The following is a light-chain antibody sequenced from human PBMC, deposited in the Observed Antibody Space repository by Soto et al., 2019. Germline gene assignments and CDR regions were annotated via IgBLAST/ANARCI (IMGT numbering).Light chain of an antibody. J-gene: IGKJ2*01. Sequence: EIVLTQSPATLSLSPGERATLSCRASQSVSNYLAWYQQKPGQAPRLLIYDASNRATGIPARFSGSGSGTDFTLTISSLEPEDFAVYYCQQGSSWPPLYTFGQGTKLEIK. CDR3: QQGSSWPPLYT. V-gene: IGKV3-11*01. CDR1: QSVSNY. CDR2: DAS.